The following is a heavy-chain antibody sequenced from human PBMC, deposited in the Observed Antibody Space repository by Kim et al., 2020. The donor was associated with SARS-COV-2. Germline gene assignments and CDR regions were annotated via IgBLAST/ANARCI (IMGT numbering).Heavy chain of an antibody. J-gene: IGHJ3*02. Sequence: PSLKSRVTISVDTSQSQFSLKLSSVTAADTAVYYCARARITMIVVDAFDIWGQGTMVTVSS. V-gene: IGHV4-31*02. D-gene: IGHD3-22*01. CDR3: ARARITMIVVDAFDI.